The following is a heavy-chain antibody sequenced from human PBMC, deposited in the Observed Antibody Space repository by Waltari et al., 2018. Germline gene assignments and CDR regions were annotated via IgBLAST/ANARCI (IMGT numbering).Heavy chain of an antibody. V-gene: IGHV1-46*01. CDR2: INPRGGST. J-gene: IGHJ6*02. CDR1: EYTFTSSY. CDR3: ALDTGALWMDV. D-gene: IGHD2-21*01. Sequence: QVQLVQSGAEVKKPGASVKISCKTSEYTFTSSYIHWVRQAPGQGLEGMGIINPRGGSTIYAQKCQGRVTMTRDTSTSTVYMELSSLRSEDTAVYYCALDTGALWMDVWGQGTTVIVSS.